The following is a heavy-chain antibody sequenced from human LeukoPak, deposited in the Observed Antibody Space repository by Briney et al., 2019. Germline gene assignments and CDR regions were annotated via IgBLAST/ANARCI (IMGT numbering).Heavy chain of an antibody. CDR2: IYHSGST. V-gene: IGHV4-4*02. CDR1: GGSISSSNW. Sequence: SETLSLTSAVSGGSISSSNWWSWVRQPPGKGLEWIGEIYHSGSTNYNPSLKSRVTISVDKSKNQFSLKLSSVTAADTAVYYCARATVSSSWYNALDYWGQGTLVTVSS. J-gene: IGHJ4*02. D-gene: IGHD6-13*01. CDR3: ARATVSSSWYNALDY.